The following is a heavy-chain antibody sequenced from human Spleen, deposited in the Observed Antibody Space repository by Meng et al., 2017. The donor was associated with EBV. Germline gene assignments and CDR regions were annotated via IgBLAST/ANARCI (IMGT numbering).Heavy chain of an antibody. CDR1: CFTFSSYA. CDR2: TNGDGTIT. J-gene: IGHJ4*02. V-gene: IGHV3-74*01. CDR3: SRDLAGSDDY. D-gene: IGHD1-14*01. Sequence: EVLLLEVGGGFGQAGGSLRLSCAGSCFTFSSYALSWVRQAPGEGLVWVSRTNGDGTITNYADSVKGRFTISRDNARNTLYLQMNSLRVEDTAVYYCSRDLAGSDDYWGQGTLVTVSS.